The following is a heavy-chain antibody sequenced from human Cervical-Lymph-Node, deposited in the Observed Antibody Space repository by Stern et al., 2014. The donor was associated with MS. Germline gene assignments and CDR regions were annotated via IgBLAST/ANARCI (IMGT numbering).Heavy chain of an antibody. CDR3: AKHPYCSGTTCYSVSDY. V-gene: IGHV3-23*04. CDR2: VSGSGRST. CDR1: GFTFSSYA. Sequence: EDQLVESGGGLVQPGGSLRLSCAASGFTFSSYAMSWVRQAPGKGLEWVSGVSGSGRSTFYADSVKGRFTISRDNSKNMLYLQMNSLRAEDTAVYYCAKHPYCSGTTCYSVSDYWGQGTLVTVSS. J-gene: IGHJ4*02. D-gene: IGHD2-15*01.